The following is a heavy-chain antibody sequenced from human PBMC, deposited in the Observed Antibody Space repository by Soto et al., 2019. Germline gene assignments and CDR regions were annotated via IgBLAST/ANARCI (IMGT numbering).Heavy chain of an antibody. CDR2: ISAYNGNT. D-gene: IGHD2-2*01. CDR3: ARDAHIVVVPPAIWQDY. V-gene: IGHV1-18*01. CDR1: GYTFTSYC. J-gene: IGHJ4*02. Sequence: ASVKVSCKASGYTFTSYCISWVRQAPGQGLEWMGWISAYNGNTNYAQKLQGRVTMTTDTSTSTAYMELRSLRSDDTAVYYCARDAHIVVVPPAIWQDYWGQGTLVTVSS.